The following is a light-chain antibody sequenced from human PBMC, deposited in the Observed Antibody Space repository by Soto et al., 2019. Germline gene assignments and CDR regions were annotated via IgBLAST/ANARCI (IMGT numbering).Light chain of an antibody. Sequence: SALTQPASVSGSPGQSITISCTGTSSDVGSYNYVSWYQQHPGKAPKLMIYDVSNRPSGGSNRFSGSKSGNTASLTISGLQSDDEADYYCFSYTRSSTWVFGGGTKLTVL. CDR2: DVS. CDR1: SSDVGSYNY. V-gene: IGLV2-14*03. CDR3: FSYTRSSTWV. J-gene: IGLJ3*02.